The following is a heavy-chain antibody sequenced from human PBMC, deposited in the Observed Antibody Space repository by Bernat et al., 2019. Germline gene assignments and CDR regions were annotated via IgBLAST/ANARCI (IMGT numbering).Heavy chain of an antibody. V-gene: IGHV3-30-3*01. CDR2: ISYDGSNK. CDR1: GFTFSSYA. CDR3: AKGLRYSSGWYADY. J-gene: IGHJ4*02. D-gene: IGHD6-19*01. Sequence: QVQLVESGGGVVQPGRSLRLSCAASGFTFSSYAIHWVRQAPGKGLEWVAVISYDGSNKYYADSVKGRFTISRDNSKNTLYLQMNSLRAEDTAVYYCAKGLRYSSGWYADYWGQGTLVTVSS.